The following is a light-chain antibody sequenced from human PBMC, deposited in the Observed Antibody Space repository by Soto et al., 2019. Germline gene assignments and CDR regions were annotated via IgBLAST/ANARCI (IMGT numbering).Light chain of an antibody. CDR2: AAS. Sequence: EIVLTQSPGTLSLSPGERATLSCRASQSVSRYYLAWYQQKPGQALRLLIYAASSRATGIPDRFSGGGSGTDFTLTISRLEPEDFAVYYCQQCGSSPWTFGQGTKVEIK. V-gene: IGKV3-20*01. CDR3: QQCGSSPWT. CDR1: QSVSRYY. J-gene: IGKJ1*01.